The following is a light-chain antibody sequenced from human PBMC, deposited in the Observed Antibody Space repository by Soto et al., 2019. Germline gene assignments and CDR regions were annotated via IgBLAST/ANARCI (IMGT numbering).Light chain of an antibody. V-gene: IGLV1-40*01. J-gene: IGLJ3*02. CDR3: QSYDSSLSGWV. CDR2: GNS. Sequence: QSVLTQPTSVSGAPGQRVTITCTGSSSNIGAGYDVHWYQQLPGTAPKFLIYGNSYRPSGVPDRFSGSKSGTSASLAITGLQAEDEADYYCQSYDSSLSGWVFGGGTKVTVL. CDR1: SSNIGAGYD.